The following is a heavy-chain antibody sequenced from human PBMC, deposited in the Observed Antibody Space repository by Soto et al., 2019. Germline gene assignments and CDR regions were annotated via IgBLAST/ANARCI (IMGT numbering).Heavy chain of an antibody. J-gene: IGHJ5*02. CDR1: GFSLTTPGVG. Sequence: QITLKESGPTLVKPTQSLTLTCTFSGFSLTTPGVGVGWIRQPPGKALEWLALIYWHDEKRYSPSLKSSLTIPKDTSKNQVVLTMTNMDPVDTATYYCALRGHCSGDTCYSAWGQGTLVTVSS. V-gene: IGHV2-5*01. CDR2: IYWHDEK. CDR3: ALRGHCSGDTCYSA. D-gene: IGHD2-15*01.